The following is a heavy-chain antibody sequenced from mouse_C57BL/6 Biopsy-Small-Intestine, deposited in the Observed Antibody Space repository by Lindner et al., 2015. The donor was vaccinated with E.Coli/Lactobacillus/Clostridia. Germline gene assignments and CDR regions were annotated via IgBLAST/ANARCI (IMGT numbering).Heavy chain of an antibody. CDR1: GYTFTSYG. V-gene: IGHV1-81*01. Sequence: VQLXESGAELARPGASVKLSCKASGYTFTSYGISWVKQRTGQGLEWIGEIYPRSGNTYYNEKFKGKATLTADKSSSTAYMELRSLTSEDSAVYFCARKGWDFAYWGQGTLVTVSA. D-gene: IGHD4-1*01. J-gene: IGHJ3*01. CDR2: IYPRSGNT. CDR3: ARKGWDFAY.